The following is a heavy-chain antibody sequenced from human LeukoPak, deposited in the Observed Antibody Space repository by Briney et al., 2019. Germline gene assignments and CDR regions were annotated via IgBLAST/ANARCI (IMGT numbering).Heavy chain of an antibody. V-gene: IGHV4-61*01. Sequence: PSETLSLTCTVSGGSVSSATYYWSWIRQPPGRGLEWIGYIYYSGSTKYNPSLKSRVTISMDTSKNQFSLKLSSATAADTAVYYCARDRGNYYDSSGAFDIWGQGTMVTVSS. CDR3: ARDRGNYYDSSGAFDI. CDR1: GGSVSSATYY. CDR2: IYYSGST. J-gene: IGHJ3*02. D-gene: IGHD3-22*01.